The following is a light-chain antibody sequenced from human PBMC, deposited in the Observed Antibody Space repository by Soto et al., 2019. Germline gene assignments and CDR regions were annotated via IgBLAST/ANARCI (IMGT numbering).Light chain of an antibody. V-gene: IGLV2-14*01. CDR3: SSFATSSTLL. CDR1: SSDIGAYNY. J-gene: IGLJ3*02. CDR2: EVS. Sequence: QSVLTQPASVSGSPGQSIAISCTGTSSDIGAYNYVSWYQQHPGKAPKLMIYEVSNRPSGVSDRFSGSKSGNTASLTISGLQAEDEADYYCSSFATSSTLLFGGGTKLTV.